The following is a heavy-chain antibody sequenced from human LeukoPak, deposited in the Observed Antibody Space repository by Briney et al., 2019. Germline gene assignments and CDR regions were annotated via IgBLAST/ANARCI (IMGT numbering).Heavy chain of an antibody. Sequence: SETLSLTCAVYGGSFSGYHWSWIRQPPGKGLEWIGEINHSGSTNYNPSLKSRVTISVDTSKNQFSLKLSSVTAADTAVYYCARWDPQDGLDYWGQGTLVTVSS. V-gene: IGHV4-34*01. CDR1: GGSFSGYH. D-gene: IGHD3/OR15-3a*01. CDR3: ARWDPQDGLDY. J-gene: IGHJ4*02. CDR2: INHSGST.